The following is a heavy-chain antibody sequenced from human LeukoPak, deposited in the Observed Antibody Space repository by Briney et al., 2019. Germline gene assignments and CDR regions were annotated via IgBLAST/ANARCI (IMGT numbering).Heavy chain of an antibody. V-gene: IGHV1-46*01. CDR3: ASQGIREGCGGDCYDLFDY. CDR1: GYTFTSYY. Sequence: ASVKVSCKASGYTFTSYYMHWVRQAPGQGLEWMGILNPSGGSTNYAQKFQGRVTMTRDTSISTAYMELSRLRSDDTAVYYCASQGIREGCGGDCYDLFDYWGQGTLVTVSS. J-gene: IGHJ4*02. D-gene: IGHD2-21*02. CDR2: LNPSGGST.